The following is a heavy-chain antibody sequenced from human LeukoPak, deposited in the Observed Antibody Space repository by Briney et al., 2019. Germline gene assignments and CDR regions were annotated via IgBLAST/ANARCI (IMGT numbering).Heavy chain of an antibody. D-gene: IGHD5-12*01. J-gene: IGHJ4*02. V-gene: IGHV3-43*01. CDR3: ARDFSIRATTLQNY. CDR1: GFTFDDYT. Sequence: GGSLRLSCAASGFTFDDYTIHWVRQAPGKGLEWVSLISWDGGSRYYADSVKGRFTISRDNSKNSLYLQMNSLRAEDTAVYYCARDFSIRATTLQNYWGQGTLVTVSS. CDR2: ISWDGGSR.